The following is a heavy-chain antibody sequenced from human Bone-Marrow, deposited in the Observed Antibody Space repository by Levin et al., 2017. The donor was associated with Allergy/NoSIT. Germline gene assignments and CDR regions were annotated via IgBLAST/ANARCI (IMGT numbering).Heavy chain of an antibody. CDR3: ATAVRGIPFDY. J-gene: IGHJ4*02. CDR2: IKNDGSET. D-gene: IGHD2-21*01. V-gene: IGHV3-7*01. Sequence: GSLRLSCAAFGFTFNNYWMRWVRQTPGKGLESVANIKNDGSETYYVDSVKGRFTISRDNAKNSLHLQMNSLRAEDTAVYYCATAVRGIPFDYWGQGTLVTVSS. CDR1: GFTFNNYW.